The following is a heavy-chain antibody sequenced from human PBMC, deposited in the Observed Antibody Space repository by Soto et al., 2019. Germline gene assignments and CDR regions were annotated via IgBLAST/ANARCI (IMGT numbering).Heavy chain of an antibody. CDR1: GFTFSNYW. V-gene: IGHV3-7*01. CDR2: IKLDGTEK. J-gene: IGHJ4*02. D-gene: IGHD6-19*01. CDR3: ARGTRGVPGTDY. Sequence: EVQLVESGGGLVQPGGSLRLSCAASGFTFSNYWMSWVRQAPGKGLEWVANIKLDGTEKYYVDSVKGRFTISRDNAKNSLYLQMNSLRAEDTAVYYCARGTRGVPGTDYWGQGTLVTVSS.